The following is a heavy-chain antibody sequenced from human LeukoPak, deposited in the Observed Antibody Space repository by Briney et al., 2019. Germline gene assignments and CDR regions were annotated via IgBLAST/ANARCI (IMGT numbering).Heavy chain of an antibody. CDR2: IYYAGSA. D-gene: IGHD1-26*01. Sequence: SETLSLTCVVSGASISSTGHYWGWIRQSPGKGLEWIGSIYYAGSAYYNPSLKSRVSISVDSSKNHFSLKLKSVTAADTALYYCVRQIGATETDYWGQGTLVTVSS. CDR1: GASISSTGHY. CDR3: VRQIGATETDY. J-gene: IGHJ4*02. V-gene: IGHV4-39*01.